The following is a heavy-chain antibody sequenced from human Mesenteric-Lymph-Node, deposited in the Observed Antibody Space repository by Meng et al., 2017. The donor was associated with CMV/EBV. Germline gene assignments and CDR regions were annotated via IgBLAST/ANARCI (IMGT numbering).Heavy chain of an antibody. Sequence: SCADSGFSCSSYGLNWVRQAPGKGLEWVSSINSISSYIYYADSLKGRFTISRDNAKNSLYLQMNSLRAEDTAVYYCARERGGAFDIWGQGTMVTVSS. CDR2: INSISSYI. CDR1: GFSCSSYG. CDR3: ARERGGAFDI. D-gene: IGHD3-10*01. J-gene: IGHJ3*02. V-gene: IGHV3-21*01.